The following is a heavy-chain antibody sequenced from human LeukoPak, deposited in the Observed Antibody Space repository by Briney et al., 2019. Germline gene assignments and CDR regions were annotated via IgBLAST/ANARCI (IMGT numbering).Heavy chain of an antibody. V-gene: IGHV3-30*02. CDR2: IRYDGSNK. Sequence: PGGSLRLSCAASGFTFSSYGMHWVRQAPGKGLEWVAFIRYDGSNKYYADSVKGRFTISRDNSKNTLYLQMNSLRAEDTAVYYCAKAPPKGLHPHYYYYMDVWGKGTTVTVSS. J-gene: IGHJ6*03. CDR1: GFTFSSYG. CDR3: AKAPPKGLHPHYYYYMDV. D-gene: IGHD3/OR15-3a*01.